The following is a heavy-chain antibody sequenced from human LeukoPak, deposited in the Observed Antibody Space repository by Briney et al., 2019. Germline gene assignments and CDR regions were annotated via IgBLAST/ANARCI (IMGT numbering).Heavy chain of an antibody. J-gene: IGHJ4*02. V-gene: IGHV3-74*01. CDR1: GFTFSGSW. D-gene: IGHD3-22*01. CDR2: INGDGSST. CDR3: ARDPGYYDSSGYSDY. Sequence: GGCLRLSCAASGFTFSGSWMHWVRQAPGKGLMWVSRINGDGSSTSYVDSVKGRFTISRDNAKNTLYLQMNSLRAEDTAVYYCARDPGYYDSSGYSDYWGQGTLVTVSS.